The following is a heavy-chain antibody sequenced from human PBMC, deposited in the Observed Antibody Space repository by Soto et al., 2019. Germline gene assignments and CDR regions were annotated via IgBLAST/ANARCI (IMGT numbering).Heavy chain of an antibody. J-gene: IGHJ6*03. D-gene: IGHD2-2*03. CDR2: IIPILGIA. CDR3: ARVDIVVVPAADYYYMDV. CDR1: GGTFSSYT. V-gene: IGHV1-69*02. Sequence: QVQLVQSGAEVKKPGSSVKVSCKASGGTFSSYTISWVRQAPGQGLEWMGRIIPILGIANYAQKFQGRVTITADKSTSTAYMELSSLRSEDTAVYYCARVDIVVVPAADYYYMDVWGKGTTVTVSS.